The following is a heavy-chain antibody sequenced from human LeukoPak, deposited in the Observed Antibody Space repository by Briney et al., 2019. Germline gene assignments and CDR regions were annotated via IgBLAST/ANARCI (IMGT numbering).Heavy chain of an antibody. CDR3: TRGDGSGSS. D-gene: IGHD3-10*01. CDR1: GFTFGDYA. V-gene: IGHV3-49*04. Sequence: PGGSLRLSCTASGFTFGDYAMSWVRQAPGKGLEWVGFIRSKGSGGTTEYAASVKGRFTTSRDDSKSIAYLQMNSLKTEDTAVYYCTRGDGSGSSWGQGTLVTVSS. CDR2: IRSKGSGGTT. J-gene: IGHJ5*02.